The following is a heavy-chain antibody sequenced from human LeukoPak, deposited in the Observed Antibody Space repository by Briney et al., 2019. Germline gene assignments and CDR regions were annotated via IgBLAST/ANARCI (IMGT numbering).Heavy chain of an antibody. CDR2: IIPILGIA. CDR1: GGTFSSYT. D-gene: IGHD1-26*01. Sequence: EASVKVSCKASGGTFSSYTISWVRLAPGQGLEWMGRIIPILGIANYAQKFQGRVTITADKSTSTAYMELSSLRSEDTAVYYCARAPYSGSYFSTDYFDYWGQGTLVTVSS. V-gene: IGHV1-69*02. CDR3: ARAPYSGSYFSTDYFDY. J-gene: IGHJ4*02.